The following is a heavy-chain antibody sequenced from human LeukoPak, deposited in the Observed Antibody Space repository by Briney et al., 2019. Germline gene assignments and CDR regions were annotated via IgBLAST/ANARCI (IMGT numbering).Heavy chain of an antibody. D-gene: IGHD3-22*01. V-gene: IGHV1-8*01. Sequence: ASVKVSCKASGYTFTSYDINWVRQATGQGLEWMGWMNPNSGNTGYAQKFQGRVTMTRNTSISTAYMELSSLRSEDTAVYYCARVLHVESYYDSRALGYWGQGTLVTVSS. J-gene: IGHJ4*02. CDR2: MNPNSGNT. CDR3: ARVLHVESYYDSRALGY. CDR1: GYTFTSYD.